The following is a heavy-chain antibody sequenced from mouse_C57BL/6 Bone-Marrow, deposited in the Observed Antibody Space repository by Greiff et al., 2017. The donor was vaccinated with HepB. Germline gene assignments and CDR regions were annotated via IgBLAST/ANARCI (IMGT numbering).Heavy chain of an antibody. CDR3: SRHRSGYAKDY. CDR1: GFSLTSYG. CDR2: IWSDGST. D-gene: IGHD3-2*02. V-gene: IGHV2-6-1*01. Sequence: VKLMESGPGLVAPSQSLSITCTVSGFSLTSYGVHWVRQPPGKGLEWLVVIWSDGSTTYNSAPKSRLSNSKDNAKSQVFLKMNSRQTDDTAMYYFSRHRSGYAKDYWGQGTSVTVSS. J-gene: IGHJ4*01.